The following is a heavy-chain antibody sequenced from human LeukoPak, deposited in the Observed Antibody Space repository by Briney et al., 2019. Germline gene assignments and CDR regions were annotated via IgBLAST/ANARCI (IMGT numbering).Heavy chain of an antibody. D-gene: IGHD5-12*01. CDR1: GYTFTGYY. CDR3: ARTDGYSGYDGDDY. J-gene: IGHJ4*02. Sequence: ASVKVSCKASGYTFTGYYMHWVRQAPGQGLEWMGWINPNSGGTNYAQKFQGRVTMTRDTSISTAYMELSRLRSDDTAVYYCARTDGYSGYDGDDYWGQGTLVTVSS. CDR2: INPNSGGT. V-gene: IGHV1-2*02.